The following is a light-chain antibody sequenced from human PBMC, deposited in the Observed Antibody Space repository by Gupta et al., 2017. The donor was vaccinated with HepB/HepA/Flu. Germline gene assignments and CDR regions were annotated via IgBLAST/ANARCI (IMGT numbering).Light chain of an antibody. CDR3: HHNNSTPYT. Sequence: DIVMTQSPDSLAVSLAEGTTINCKSSQSVLYSYNNKNYLAWYQQKPGPPPNLLSYWASTRESGVPDRFSGGGSGTDFTLTISSLQAEDVAVYYCHHNNSTPYTFGQGTKVEIK. CDR1: QSVLYSYNNKNY. CDR2: WAS. J-gene: IGKJ2*01. V-gene: IGKV4-1*01.